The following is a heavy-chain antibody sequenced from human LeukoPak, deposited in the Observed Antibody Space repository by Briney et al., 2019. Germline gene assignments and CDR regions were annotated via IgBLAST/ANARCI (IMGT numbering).Heavy chain of an antibody. CDR1: GGSFSGYY. Sequence: SETLSPTCAVYGGSFSGYYWSWIRQPPGKGLEWIGEINHSGSTNYNPSLKSRVTISVDTSKNQFSLKLSSVTAADTAVYYRARDRYCSGGSCAYDAFDIWGQGTMVTVSS. D-gene: IGHD2-15*01. V-gene: IGHV4-34*01. CDR3: ARDRYCSGGSCAYDAFDI. J-gene: IGHJ3*02. CDR2: INHSGST.